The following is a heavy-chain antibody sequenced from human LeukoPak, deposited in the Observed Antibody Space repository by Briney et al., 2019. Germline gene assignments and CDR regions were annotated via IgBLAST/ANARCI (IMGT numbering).Heavy chain of an antibody. D-gene: IGHD4-11*01. Sequence: PSETLSLTCSVSDDSITMYYWTWIRRPPGKGLEWIGYVDHTGSTNFNPSLNGRVSISRDTSKNLFSLRLRSVTAADTAVYFCARGRVSSSTWYSTYCYYFYMDVWGKGTTVTVSS. CDR2: VDHTGST. CDR1: DDSITMYY. J-gene: IGHJ6*03. CDR3: ARGRVSSSTWYSTYCYYFYMDV. V-gene: IGHV4-59*01.